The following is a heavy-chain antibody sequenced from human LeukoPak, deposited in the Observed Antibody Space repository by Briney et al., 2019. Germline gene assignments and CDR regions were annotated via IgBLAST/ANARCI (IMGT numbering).Heavy chain of an antibody. Sequence: ASVKVSCKASGYTFTSYYMNWVRQAPGQGLEWMGIINPSSGRTTYAQKFQGRVTMTRDTSTSTVYMELTSLRSEDTAVFYCARGGRPARFWFDTWGQGTLVTVS. D-gene: IGHD3/OR15-3a*01. CDR3: ARGGRPARFWFDT. CDR1: GYTFTSYY. V-gene: IGHV1-46*01. J-gene: IGHJ5*02. CDR2: INPSSGRT.